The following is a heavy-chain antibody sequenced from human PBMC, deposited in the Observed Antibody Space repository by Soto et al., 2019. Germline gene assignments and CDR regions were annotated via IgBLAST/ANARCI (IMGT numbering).Heavy chain of an antibody. Sequence: QVQLVQSGAEVKKPGASVKVSCKASGYTFTSYGISWVRQAPGQGLEWMGWISAYNGNTNYAQKLQGRVTMTTDTSTSTAYMEMRSLRSDDTAVYYCERDRPTVSYYYGMDVWGQGTTVTVSS. CDR1: GYTFTSYG. D-gene: IGHD4-17*01. CDR2: ISAYNGNT. V-gene: IGHV1-18*01. J-gene: IGHJ6*02. CDR3: ERDRPTVSYYYGMDV.